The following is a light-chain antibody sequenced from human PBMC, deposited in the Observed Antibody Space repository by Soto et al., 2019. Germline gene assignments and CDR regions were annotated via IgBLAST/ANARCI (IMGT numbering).Light chain of an antibody. CDR1: QSVSAY. CDR2: DAS. J-gene: IGKJ1*01. Sequence: EIVLTQSPATLSLSPGERASLSCRASQSVSAYLAWYQQKPDQAPTLLIYDASNRATGIPARFSGSGSGTDFTLTISSLQPEDFAVYYCQQDYNLPRWTFGQGTKVDIK. V-gene: IGKV3-11*01. CDR3: QQDYNLPRWT.